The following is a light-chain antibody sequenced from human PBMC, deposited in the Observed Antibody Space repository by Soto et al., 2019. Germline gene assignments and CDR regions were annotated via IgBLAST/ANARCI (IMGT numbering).Light chain of an antibody. J-gene: IGLJ1*01. CDR1: NIGSES. Sequence: SYELAQPPSVSVAPGQTARITCGGNNIGSESVHWYQQRPGQAPVLVVYDDSDRPSGIPERFSGSNSANTATLTISRVEAGDEADYYCQVWYSRTDLYVFGRGTKVTVL. CDR3: QVWYSRTDLYV. V-gene: IGLV3-21*02. CDR2: DDS.